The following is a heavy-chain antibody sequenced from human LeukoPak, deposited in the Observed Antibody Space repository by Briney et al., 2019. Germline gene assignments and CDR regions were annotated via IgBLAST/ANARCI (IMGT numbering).Heavy chain of an antibody. D-gene: IGHD6-13*01. CDR2: IWYDGSNK. Sequence: PGGSLRLSCAASGFTFSSYGMPWVRQAPGKGLEWVAVIWYDGSNKYYADSVKGRFTISRDNSKNTLYLQMNSLRAEDTAVYYCARATFYSSSWTIDYWGQGTLVTVSS. CDR3: ARATFYSSSWTIDY. V-gene: IGHV3-33*01. CDR1: GFTFSSYG. J-gene: IGHJ4*02.